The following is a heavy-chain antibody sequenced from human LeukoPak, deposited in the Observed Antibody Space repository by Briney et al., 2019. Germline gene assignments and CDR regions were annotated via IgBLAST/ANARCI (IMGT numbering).Heavy chain of an antibody. CDR1: GFTFSSSA. Sequence: GGSLRPSCAASGFTFSSSAMSWVPQAPGEGLESVSLISGSGDNTYYADSVKGRVTISRDSSTKTVYLQMNGVRVEDTAVNYCAKTRGYCSGGSCYSDYWGQGTLVTISS. J-gene: IGHJ4*02. CDR3: AKTRGYCSGGSCYSDY. D-gene: IGHD2-15*01. CDR2: ISGSGDNT. V-gene: IGHV3-23*01.